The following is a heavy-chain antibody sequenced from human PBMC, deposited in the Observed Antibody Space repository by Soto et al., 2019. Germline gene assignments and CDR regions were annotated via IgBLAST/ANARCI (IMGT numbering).Heavy chain of an antibody. V-gene: IGHV4-30-2*01. J-gene: IGHJ4*02. CDR1: GGSISSGGYS. CDR2: IYHSGST. Sequence: SETLSLTCAVSGGSISSGGYSWGWIRQPPGKGLEWIGYIYHSGSTYYNPSLKSRVTISVDRSKNQFSLKLSSVTAADTAVYYCATAPGPYWGQGTLVTVSS. CDR3: ATAPGPY.